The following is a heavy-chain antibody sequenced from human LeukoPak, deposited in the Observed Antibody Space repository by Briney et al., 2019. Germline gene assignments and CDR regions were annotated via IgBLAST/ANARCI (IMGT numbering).Heavy chain of an antibody. CDR1: GGFISSGDYY. CDR3: ARDGRITIPNDFWSGYYSPIMDV. CDR2: IYYSGST. Sequence: SETLSLTCTVSGGFISSGDYYWSWIRQPPGKGLEWIGYIYYSGSTYYNPSLKSRVTISVDTSKNQFSLKLSSVTAADTAVYYCARDGRITIPNDFWSGYYSPIMDVWGKGTTVTVSS. D-gene: IGHD3-3*01. J-gene: IGHJ6*03. V-gene: IGHV4-30-4*08.